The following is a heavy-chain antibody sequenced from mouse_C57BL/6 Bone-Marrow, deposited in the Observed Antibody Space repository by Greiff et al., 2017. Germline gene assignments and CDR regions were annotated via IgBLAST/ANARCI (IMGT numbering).Heavy chain of an antibody. D-gene: IGHD4-1*01. Sequence: VQLQQPGAELVKPGASAKMSCKASGYTFTSYWLTWVKQRPGQGLEWIGDIYPTSGRTNYNEKFKSKAILTVDTASTTAYMQLSSLTSEDSAVFYCARSGPLGRSFDYWGQGTTLTVSS. CDR1: GYTFTSYW. CDR3: ARSGPLGRSFDY. J-gene: IGHJ2*01. V-gene: IGHV1-55*01. CDR2: IYPTSGRT.